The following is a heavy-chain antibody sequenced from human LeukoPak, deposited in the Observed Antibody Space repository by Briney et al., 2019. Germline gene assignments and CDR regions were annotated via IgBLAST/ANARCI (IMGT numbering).Heavy chain of an antibody. CDR1: GGSFSGYY. CDR3: ARDIEYSSSSGFDY. Sequence: SSETLSLTCAVYGGSFSGYYWSWIRQPPGKGLEWIGEINHSGSTNYNPSLKSRVTISVDTSKNQFSLKLSSVTAADTAVYYCARDIEYSSSSGFDYWGQGTLVTVSS. J-gene: IGHJ4*02. V-gene: IGHV4-34*01. CDR2: INHSGST. D-gene: IGHD6-6*01.